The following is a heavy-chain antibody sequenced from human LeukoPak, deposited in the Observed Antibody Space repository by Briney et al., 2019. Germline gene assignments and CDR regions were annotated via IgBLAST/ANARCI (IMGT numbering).Heavy chain of an antibody. J-gene: IGHJ5*02. Sequence: SVKVSCKASRGTLSSYAIRWVRQAPGQRLEWMGGIIPIFGTANYAQKFQGRVTITTDESTSTAYMELSSLRSEDTAVYYCARGESSGHAYYDFWSGYHNWFDPWGQGTLVTVSS. CDR3: ARGESSGHAYYDFWSGYHNWFDP. V-gene: IGHV1-69*05. D-gene: IGHD3-3*01. CDR1: RGTLSSYA. CDR2: IIPIFGTA.